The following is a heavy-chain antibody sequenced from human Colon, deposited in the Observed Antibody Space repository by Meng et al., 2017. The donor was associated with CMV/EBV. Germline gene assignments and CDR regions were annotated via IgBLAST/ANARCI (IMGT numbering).Heavy chain of an antibody. J-gene: IGHJ6*02. Sequence: GESLKISCAASGFTFSSYWMHWVRQAPGKGLVWVSRISSDGSSTSYADSVKGRFTISRDNAKNSLYLQMNSLRAEDTAVYYCARPLEWPGNYYGMDVWGQGTTVTVSS. D-gene: IGHD3-3*01. V-gene: IGHV3-74*01. CDR3: ARPLEWPGNYYGMDV. CDR1: GFTFSSYW. CDR2: ISSDGSST.